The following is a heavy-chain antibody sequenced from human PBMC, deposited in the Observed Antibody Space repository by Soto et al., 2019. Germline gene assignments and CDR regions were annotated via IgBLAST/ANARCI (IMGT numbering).Heavy chain of an antibody. D-gene: IGHD1-1*01. V-gene: IGHV3-23*01. CDR2: ISGSGGST. CDR1: GFTFSSYA. CDR3: ATDRSTSGTTVRFDP. Sequence: GGSLRLSCAASGFTFSSYAMSWVRQAPGKGLEWVSSISGSGGSTFYGDSVKGRFTISRDNSQNILYLQMSSLGAEDTAVYYCATDRSTSGTTVRFDPCGQGTLVTVSS. J-gene: IGHJ5*02.